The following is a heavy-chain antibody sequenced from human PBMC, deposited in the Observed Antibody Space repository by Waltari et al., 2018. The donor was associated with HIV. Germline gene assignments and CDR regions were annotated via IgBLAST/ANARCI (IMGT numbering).Heavy chain of an antibody. CDR3: SRTSSGSDYYYEVDV. CDR2: LSTSGST. Sequence: QVHLQESGPGLVKTSQTLSLTCTVPGGPINSGSYYWNWSRQPAGRGLEWIGRLSTSGSTNYNPSLKSRVTMTVDTSKNQFSLRLTSVTASDTAIYYCSRTSSGSDYYYEVDVWGQGTTVTVS. D-gene: IGHD3-3*01. CDR1: GGPINSGSYY. V-gene: IGHV4-61*02. J-gene: IGHJ6*02.